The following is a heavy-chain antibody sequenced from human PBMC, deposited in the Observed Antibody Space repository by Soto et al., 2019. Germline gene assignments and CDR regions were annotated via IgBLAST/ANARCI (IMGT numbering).Heavy chain of an antibody. Sequence: EVQLVESGGGLVQPGGSLRVSCAASGFTVSSNYMSWVRQAPGKGLEWVSVIFNDGSTHYADSVKGRFTISRDNSKNTLHLQMNSLRVEDTAVYNCARNSYMGYWVQGTLVTVSS. J-gene: IGHJ4*02. CDR3: ARNSYMGY. CDR1: GFTVSSNY. D-gene: IGHD3-16*01. V-gene: IGHV3-66*01. CDR2: IFNDGST.